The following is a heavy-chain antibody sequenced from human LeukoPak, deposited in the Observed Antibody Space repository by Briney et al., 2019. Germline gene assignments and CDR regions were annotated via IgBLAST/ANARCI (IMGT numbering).Heavy chain of an antibody. J-gene: IGHJ6*02. CDR3: AKVPWIDYYYGMDV. CDR2: ISGSGGST. D-gene: IGHD2-2*03. CDR1: GFTFSSYA. Sequence: PGGSLRLSCAASGFTFSSYAMSWVRQAPGKGLEWVSAISGSGGSTYYADSVKGRFTISRDNSKNTLYLQMNSLRDEDTAVYYCAKVPWIDYYYGMDVWGQGTTVTVAS. V-gene: IGHV3-23*01.